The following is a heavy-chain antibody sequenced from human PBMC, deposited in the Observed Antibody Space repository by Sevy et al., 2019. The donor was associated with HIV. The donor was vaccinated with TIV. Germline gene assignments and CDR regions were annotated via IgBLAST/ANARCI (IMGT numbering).Heavy chain of an antibody. CDR1: GFTFRNYW. D-gene: IGHD3-3*01. V-gene: IGHV3-74*01. J-gene: IGHJ4*02. CDR3: ARAGIGDFWSGYYGIDH. CDR2: IHTDGSSS. Sequence: GGSLRLSCAASGFTFRNYWMHWVRQAPGKGLGSVSYIHTDGSSSYYADYVKGRFTISSDNAQNTLFLQMNSLGAEDTAVYYCARAGIGDFWSGYYGIDHWGQGTLVTVSS.